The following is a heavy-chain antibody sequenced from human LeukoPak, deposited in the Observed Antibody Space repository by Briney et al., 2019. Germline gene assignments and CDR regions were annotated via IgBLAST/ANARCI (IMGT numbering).Heavy chain of an antibody. CDR2: ISSSSSNI. CDR3: ARDGDYDILTGYLNGDAFDI. J-gene: IGHJ3*02. V-gene: IGHV3-48*01. CDR1: GFTFSSYS. Sequence: GGSLRLSCAASGFTFSSYSMNWVRQAPGKGLEWVSYISSSSSNIYYADSVKGRFTISRDNAKNSLYLQMNSLRAEDTAVYYCARDGDYDILTGYLNGDAFDIWGQGTMVTVSS. D-gene: IGHD3-9*01.